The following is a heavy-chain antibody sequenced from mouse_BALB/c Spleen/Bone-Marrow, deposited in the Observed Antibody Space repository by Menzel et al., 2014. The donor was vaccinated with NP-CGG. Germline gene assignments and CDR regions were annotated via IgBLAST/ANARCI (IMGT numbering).Heavy chain of an antibody. D-gene: IGHD2-3*01. CDR3: ARDDGYYDY. Sequence: EVQLQQSGPELVKPGASVKISCKASGYTFTDYNMHWVKQSHGKSLEWIGYIYPYNGGTGHNQKFKSKATLTVDNSSSTAYMELRSLTSEDSAVYYCARDDGYYDYWGQSATLTVSS. J-gene: IGHJ2*01. CDR2: IYPYNGGT. V-gene: IGHV1S29*02. CDR1: GYTFTDYN.